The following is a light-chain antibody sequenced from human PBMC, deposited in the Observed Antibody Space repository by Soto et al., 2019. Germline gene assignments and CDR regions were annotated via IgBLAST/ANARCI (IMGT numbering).Light chain of an antibody. CDR2: DAY. CDR1: QSFRGL. V-gene: IGKV3-11*01. Sequence: EVVLTQSPVTLSLSPGARATLSCRASQSFRGLLTWYQQKPGQAPRLLIYDAYNMATGIPPRFSGSGSGTDFTLTISSLEPEDSAVYYCQQRHMWPITFGHGTRLEIK. J-gene: IGKJ5*01. CDR3: QQRHMWPIT.